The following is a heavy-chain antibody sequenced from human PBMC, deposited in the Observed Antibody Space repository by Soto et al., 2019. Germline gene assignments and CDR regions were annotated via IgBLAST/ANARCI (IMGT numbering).Heavy chain of an antibody. V-gene: IGHV1-69*13. CDR2: IIPIFGTA. J-gene: IGHJ4*02. D-gene: IGHD2-2*01. Sequence: GASVKVSCKASGGTFSSYAISWVRQAPGQGLEWMGGIIPIFGTANYAQKFQGRVTITADESTSTAYMELNSLRSEDTAVYYCAGRCDSTSCLAHFDYWGQGTLVNVSS. CDR1: GGTFSSYA. CDR3: AGRCDSTSCLAHFDY.